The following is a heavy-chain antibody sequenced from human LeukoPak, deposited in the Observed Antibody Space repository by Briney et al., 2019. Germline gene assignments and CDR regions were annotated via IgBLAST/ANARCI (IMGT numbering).Heavy chain of an antibody. V-gene: IGHV4-59*08. D-gene: IGHD5-24*01. CDR3: ARQRDALYYFDS. J-gene: IGHJ4*02. Sequence: SETLSLTCTVSGGSIRSYYWSWIRQPPGKGLEWIGNIYYSGSTNYNPSLKSRLTISVDTSKNQFSLKLSSVTAADTAVYYCARQRDALYYFDSWGQGTLVTVSS. CDR1: GGSIRSYY. CDR2: IYYSGST.